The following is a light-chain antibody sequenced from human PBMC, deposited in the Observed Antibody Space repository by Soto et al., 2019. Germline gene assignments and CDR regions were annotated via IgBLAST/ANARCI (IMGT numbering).Light chain of an antibody. V-gene: IGKV4-1*01. CDR3: QEYYSTPHT. Sequence: DIVMTQSPDSLAVSLGERATINCKSSQTILYSPNNKNYLAWYKQKPGQPPKLLIYWASTRESGVPDRFSGSGSGTDFTLTINSLQAEDVAVYYCQEYYSTPHTFGQGTKLEIK. CDR2: WAS. J-gene: IGKJ2*01. CDR1: QTILYSPNNKNY.